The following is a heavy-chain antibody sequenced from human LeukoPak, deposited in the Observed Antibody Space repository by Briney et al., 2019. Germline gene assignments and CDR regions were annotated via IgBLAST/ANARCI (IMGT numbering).Heavy chain of an antibody. CDR3: ARHSSKYYDILTGYYNGYYYYMDV. Sequence: SETLSLTCAVSGYSISSGYYWGWIRQPPGKGLEWIGSIYHSGSTYYNPSLKSRVTISVDTSKNQFSLKLSSVTAADTAVYYCARHSSKYYDILTGYYNGYYYYMDVWGKGTTVTVSS. D-gene: IGHD3-9*01. CDR2: IYHSGST. V-gene: IGHV4-38-2*01. J-gene: IGHJ6*03. CDR1: GYSISSGYY.